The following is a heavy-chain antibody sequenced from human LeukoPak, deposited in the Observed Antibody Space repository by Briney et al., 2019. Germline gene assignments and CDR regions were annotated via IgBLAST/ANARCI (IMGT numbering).Heavy chain of an antibody. CDR3: AKELPGFIVVVVAAPNDAFDI. CDR1: GFTFSSYA. J-gene: IGHJ3*02. Sequence: GGSLRLSCAASGFTFSSYAMSWVRQAPGKGLEWVSAISGSGGSTYYADSVKGRFTISRDNSKNTLYLQMNSLRAEDTAVYYCAKELPGFIVVVVAAPNDAFDIWGQGTMVTVSS. CDR2: ISGSGGST. V-gene: IGHV3-23*01. D-gene: IGHD2-15*01.